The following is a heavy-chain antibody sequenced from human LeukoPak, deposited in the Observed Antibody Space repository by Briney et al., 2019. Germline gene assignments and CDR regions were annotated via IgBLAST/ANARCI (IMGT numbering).Heavy chain of an antibody. Sequence: ASVKVSCKASGYTFTTYTIHWVRQAPGHRLEWMGWINAGNGNTKYSQKSQGRVTITRDTSASTAYMELSGLRSEDTAVYYCARDLARGTEMIITTLFDYWGQGTLVTVSS. V-gene: IGHV1-3*01. J-gene: IGHJ4*02. D-gene: IGHD3-22*01. CDR3: ARDLARGTEMIITTLFDY. CDR1: GYTFTTYT. CDR2: INAGNGNT.